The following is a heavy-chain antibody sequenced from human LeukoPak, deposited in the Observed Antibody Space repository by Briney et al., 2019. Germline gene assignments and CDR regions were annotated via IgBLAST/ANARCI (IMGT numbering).Heavy chain of an antibody. Sequence: PSETLSLTCTVSGGSISSNNYYWVWIRQPPGKGLEWIGSIYYSGSTYYNPSLKSRVTISVDTSKNQFALKLSSVTAADTAVYYCARDRSSYFDYWGQGTLVTVSS. CDR3: ARDRSSYFDY. J-gene: IGHJ4*02. D-gene: IGHD1-14*01. CDR2: IYYSGST. V-gene: IGHV4-39*01. CDR1: GGSISSNNYY.